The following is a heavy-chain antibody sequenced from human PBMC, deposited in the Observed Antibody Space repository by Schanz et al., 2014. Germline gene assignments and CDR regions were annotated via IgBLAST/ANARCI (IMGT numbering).Heavy chain of an antibody. Sequence: VQLVQSGAEVKKPGSSVKVSCKASGGTFSSDTFSWVRQAPGQGLEWMGRIIPVLAIADYAQKFQGRVTITADKSTSTASMELSSLRSDDTAVYYCARGGGPEDVFDIWGQGTILTVSS. V-gene: IGHV1-69*09. CDR3: ARGGGPEDVFDI. CDR2: IIPVLAIA. CDR1: GGTFSSDT. D-gene: IGHD5-12*01. J-gene: IGHJ3*02.